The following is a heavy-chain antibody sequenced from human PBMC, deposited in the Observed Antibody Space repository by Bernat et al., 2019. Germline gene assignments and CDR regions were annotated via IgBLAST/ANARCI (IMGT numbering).Heavy chain of an antibody. Sequence: EVQLVESGGGLVQPGGSLRLSCAASGFTFSSYWMHWVRKTPGKGLVWVSRINSVGTVTTYADSVKGRFTISRDNAKNTLYLQMNSLRAEDTAVYYCAKDGQLTPYFYYYMDVWGRGTTVTVSS. CDR3: AKDGQLTPYFYYYMDV. J-gene: IGHJ6*03. CDR1: GFTFSSYW. V-gene: IGHV3-74*01. D-gene: IGHD3-10*01. CDR2: INSVGTVT.